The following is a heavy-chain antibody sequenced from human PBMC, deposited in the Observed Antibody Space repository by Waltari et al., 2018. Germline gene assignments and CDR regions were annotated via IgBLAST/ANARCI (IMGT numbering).Heavy chain of an antibody. Sequence: QVQLQESGPGLVKPSETLSLTCTVSGGSISSHYWSWIRQPPGKGLEWIGYIYYSGSTNYNPSLKSRVTISVDTSKNQFSLKLSSVTAADTAVYYCARDHQGPYYYGMDVWGQGTTVTVSS. V-gene: IGHV4-59*11. CDR3: ARDHQGPYYYGMDV. CDR2: IYYSGST. J-gene: IGHJ6*02. CDR1: GGSISSHY.